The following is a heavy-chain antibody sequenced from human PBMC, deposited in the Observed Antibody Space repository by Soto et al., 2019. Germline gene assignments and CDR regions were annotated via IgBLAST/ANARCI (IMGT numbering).Heavy chain of an antibody. CDR3: AHIVVAGLGYYFDY. CDR2: LYWDDDK. D-gene: IGHD6-19*01. V-gene: IGHV2-5*02. Sequence: QITLKESGPTLVKPTQPLTLTCTFSGFSLSSTRMAVGWIRQPPGKALERLALLYWDDDKRYSPFLKSRLTISKDTSKNQVVLTMSNMDPVDTARYYCAHIVVAGLGYYFDYWGQGTLVTVSS. CDR1: GFSLSSTRMA. J-gene: IGHJ4*02.